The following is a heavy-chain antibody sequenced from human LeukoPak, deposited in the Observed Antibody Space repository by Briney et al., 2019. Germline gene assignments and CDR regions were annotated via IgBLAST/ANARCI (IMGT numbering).Heavy chain of an antibody. V-gene: IGHV3-33*06. CDR2: IWYDGSNK. CDR1: GFTFSSYG. Sequence: SGRSLRLSCAASGFTFSSYGMHWVRQAPGKGLEWVAVIWYDGSNKYYADSVKGRFTISRDNSKNTPYLQMNSLRAEDTAVYYCAKEYERLGELSFDYWGQGTLVTVSS. J-gene: IGHJ4*02. CDR3: AKEYERLGELSFDY. D-gene: IGHD3-16*02.